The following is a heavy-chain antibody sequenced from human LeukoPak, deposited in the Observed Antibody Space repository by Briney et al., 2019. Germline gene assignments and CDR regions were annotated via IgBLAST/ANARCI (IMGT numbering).Heavy chain of an antibody. CDR1: GFTLRDYA. V-gene: IGHV3-23*01. J-gene: IGHJ4*01. Sequence: GGSLRLSCAAAGFTLRDYAMHWVRKAPGKGLEWVSAISGNGATYYAASVKGRFTISRDTSRSALYLLMNNLRVEDTAAYYCARVSVPIFDISYGYPFDFWGQGTLVTVSS. D-gene: IGHD5-18*01. CDR2: ISGNGAT. CDR3: ARVSVPIFDISYGYPFDF.